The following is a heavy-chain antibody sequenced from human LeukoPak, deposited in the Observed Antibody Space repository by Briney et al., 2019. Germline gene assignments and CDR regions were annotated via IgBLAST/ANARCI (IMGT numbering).Heavy chain of an antibody. D-gene: IGHD3-10*01. CDR1: GFTFSTYA. Sequence: GGSLRLSCAASGFTFSTYATSWVRQAPGKGQEWVSAISGSGGRTYYADSVKGRFTISRDNSKNTLYLQMNSLRAEDTAVYYCAKEKESSGYFDYWGQGTLVTVSS. CDR2: ISGSGGRT. CDR3: AKEKESSGYFDY. J-gene: IGHJ4*02. V-gene: IGHV3-23*01.